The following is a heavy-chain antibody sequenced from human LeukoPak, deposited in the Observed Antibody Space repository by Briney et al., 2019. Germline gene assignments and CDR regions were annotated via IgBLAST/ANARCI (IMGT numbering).Heavy chain of an antibody. Sequence: GGSLRLSCAASGFTVSDSFMTWVRQAPGKGLEWVSTISDYPHYADSVRGRFTISRDNSRKTVFLQMNSLTPEDAATYYCTKDSQGSYDGFWYGTYGMDVWGQGTTVTVSS. CDR1: GFTVSDSF. CDR2: ISDYP. CDR3: TKDSQGSYDGFWYGTYGMDV. J-gene: IGHJ6*02. V-gene: IGHV3-53*01. D-gene: IGHD3-16*01.